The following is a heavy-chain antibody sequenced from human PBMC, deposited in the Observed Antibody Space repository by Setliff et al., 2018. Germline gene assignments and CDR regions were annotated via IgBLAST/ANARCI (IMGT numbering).Heavy chain of an antibody. Sequence: TSETLSLTCIVSGASISSDGYYWSWIRQHPGKGLEWIGYVYYSGSTYYNPSLKSRVTISLDTSKNQFSLELSSVTAADTAVYYCARSRTIAVKGGVFAVWGRGTLGTVS. J-gene: IGHJ2*01. CDR2: VYYSGST. D-gene: IGHD6-19*01. CDR1: GASISSDGYY. CDR3: ARSRTIAVKGGVFAV. V-gene: IGHV4-31*03.